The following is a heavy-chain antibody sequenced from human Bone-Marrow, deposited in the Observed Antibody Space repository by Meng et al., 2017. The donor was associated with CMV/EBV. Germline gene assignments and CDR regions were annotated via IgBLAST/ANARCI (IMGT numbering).Heavy chain of an antibody. D-gene: IGHD7-27*01. CDR1: GFTFDDYG. V-gene: IGHV3-20*04. J-gene: IGHJ3*02. Sequence: GESLKIPCAASGFTFDDYGMSWVRQAPGKGLEWVSGINWNGGSTGYADSVKGRFTISRDNAKNSLYLQMNSLRAEDTALYYCARPITGGDAFDIWGQGTRVTGSS. CDR2: INWNGGST. CDR3: ARPITGGDAFDI.